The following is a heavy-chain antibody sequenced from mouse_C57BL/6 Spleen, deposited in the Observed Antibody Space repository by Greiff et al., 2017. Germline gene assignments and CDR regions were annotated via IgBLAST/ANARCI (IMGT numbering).Heavy chain of an antibody. CDR3: ASSRYGSLFAD. D-gene: IGHD1-1*01. J-gene: IGHJ3*01. V-gene: IGHV1-26*01. CDR2: INPNNGGT. CDR1: GYTFTDYY. Sequence: EVQLQQSGPELVKPGASVKISCKASGYTFTDYYMNWVKQSHGKSLEWIGDINPNNGGTSYNQKFKGKATLTVDKSSSTAYMELRSLTSEDSAVYYCASSRYGSLFADWGQGTLVTVSA.